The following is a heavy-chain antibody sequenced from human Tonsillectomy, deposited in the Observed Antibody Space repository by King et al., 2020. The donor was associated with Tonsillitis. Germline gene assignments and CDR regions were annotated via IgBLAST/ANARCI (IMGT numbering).Heavy chain of an antibody. D-gene: IGHD2-15*01. CDR2: IYPGDSDT. V-gene: IGHV5-51*01. J-gene: IGHJ4*02. CDR3: ERLSRGDCSGGSCYFDY. CDR1: GYSFTSYW. Sequence: VQLVESGAEVKKPGESLKISCKGSGYSFTSYWIGWVRQMPGKGLEWMGIIYPGDSDTRYSPSFQGQVTISADKSISTAYLQWSSLKASDTAMYYCERLSRGDCSGGSCYFDYWGQGTLVTVSS.